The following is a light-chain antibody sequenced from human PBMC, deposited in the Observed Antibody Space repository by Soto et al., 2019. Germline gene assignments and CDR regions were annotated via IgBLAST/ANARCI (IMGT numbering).Light chain of an antibody. J-gene: IGKJ4*01. Sequence: DIQMTQSPSTLSASVGDRVAITCRASQNIGSRLAWYQQKPDEDPKLLIYDASSLESGVPSRFGGSGYGTDFTLIISSLQPDDFATYYCQQCNTPFTFGGGTKVEI. CDR1: QNIGSR. V-gene: IGKV1-5*01. CDR3: QQCNTPFT. CDR2: DAS.